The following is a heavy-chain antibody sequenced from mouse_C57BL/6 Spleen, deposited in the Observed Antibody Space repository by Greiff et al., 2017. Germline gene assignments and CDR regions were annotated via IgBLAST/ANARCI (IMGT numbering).Heavy chain of an antibody. CDR1: GYTFTSYW. CDR3: ATIYYGNLYCFDY. D-gene: IGHD2-1*01. CDR2: IHPNSGST. J-gene: IGHJ2*01. V-gene: IGHV1-64*01. Sequence: VQLQQPGAELVKPGASVKLSCKASGYTFTSYWMHWVKQRPGQGLEWIGMIHPNSGSTNYNEKFKSKATMTVDKSSSTAYMQLSSLTSEDSAVYYCATIYYGNLYCFDYWGQGTTLTVSS.